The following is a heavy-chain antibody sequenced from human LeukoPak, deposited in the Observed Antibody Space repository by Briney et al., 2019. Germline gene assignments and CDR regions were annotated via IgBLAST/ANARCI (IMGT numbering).Heavy chain of an antibody. CDR3: ARGLPNQIVVVPAAIRFDY. D-gene: IGHD2-2*02. V-gene: IGHV4-34*01. CDR1: GGSFSGYL. CDR2: INYNGEIT. J-gene: IGHJ4*02. Sequence: SETLSLTCAVSGGSFSGYLWSWLRQPPGKGLEWVGEINYNGEITNYNPSLKSRVTISVDTSKNQFSLKLSSVTAADTAVYYCARGLPNQIVVVPAAIRFDYWGQGTLVTVSS.